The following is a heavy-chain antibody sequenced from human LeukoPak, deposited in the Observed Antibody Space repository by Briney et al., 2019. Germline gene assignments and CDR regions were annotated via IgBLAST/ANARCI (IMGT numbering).Heavy chain of an antibody. J-gene: IGHJ3*02. CDR1: GFSFSDYS. CDR2: IKGDGSEK. Sequence: GGSQRLSCAASGFSFSDYSMSWIRQAPGKGLQWVANIKGDGSEKYYVDSVKGRFTISRDNAKNSLYLQMNSLRAEDTAVYYCARDPTTYSSGWYSDAFDIWGQGTMVTVSS. CDR3: ARDPTTYSSGWYSDAFDI. D-gene: IGHD6-19*01. V-gene: IGHV3-7*03.